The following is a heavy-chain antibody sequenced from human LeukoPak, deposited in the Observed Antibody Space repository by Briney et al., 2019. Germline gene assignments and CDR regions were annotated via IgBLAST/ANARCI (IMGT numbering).Heavy chain of an antibody. CDR1: GGSITSYF. D-gene: IGHD2/OR15-2a*01. V-gene: IGHV4-59*01. Sequence: PSETLSLTCTVSGGSITSYFWSWIRQPPGKGLEWIGYIYHSGTTNYNPSLKSRVTISADTSRNQFSLRLSSVTAADTAVYYCAQKAPFSPGYSQHWGQGTLVTVSS. J-gene: IGHJ1*01. CDR2: IYHSGTT. CDR3: AQKAPFSPGYSQH.